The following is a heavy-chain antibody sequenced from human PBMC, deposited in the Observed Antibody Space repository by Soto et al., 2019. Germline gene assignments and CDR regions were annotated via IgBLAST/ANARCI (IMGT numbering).Heavy chain of an antibody. CDR3: ATSYCSGGSCYTLYFDY. Sequence: KTSETLSLTCTVSGGSISSGGYYWSWIRQHPGKGLEWIGYIYYSGSTYYNPSLKSRVTISVDTSKNQFSLKLSSVTAADTAVYYCATSYCSGGSCYTLYFDYWGQGTLVTVSS. J-gene: IGHJ4*02. CDR2: IYYSGST. V-gene: IGHV4-31*03. CDR1: GGSISSGGYY. D-gene: IGHD2-15*01.